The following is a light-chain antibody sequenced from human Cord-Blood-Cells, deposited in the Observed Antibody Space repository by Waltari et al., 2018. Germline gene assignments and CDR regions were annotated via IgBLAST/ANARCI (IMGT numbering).Light chain of an antibody. CDR2: DVS. J-gene: IGLJ3*02. CDR1: SSDVGGYNY. CDR3: SSYTSSSVWV. Sequence: QSALTQPASVSGSPGQSITISCTGTSSDVGGYNYVSWYQQHPGKAPKLMIYDVSKRPSGVSNRFSGSKSGNTASLTISGLQDEDEADYYCSSYTSSSVWVFGGGTKLTVL. V-gene: IGLV2-14*01.